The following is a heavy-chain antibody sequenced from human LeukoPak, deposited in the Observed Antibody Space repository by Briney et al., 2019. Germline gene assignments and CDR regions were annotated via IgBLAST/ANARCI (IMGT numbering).Heavy chain of an antibody. V-gene: IGHV4-39*07. CDR3: ARVSSSWYPNWFDP. Sequence: TSETLSLTCTVSGGSISSSSYYWGWIRQPPGKGLEWIGSIYYSGSTHYNPSLKSRVTISVDTSKNQFSLKLSSVTAADTAVYYCARVSSSWYPNWFDPWGQGTLVTVSS. D-gene: IGHD6-13*01. CDR1: GGSISSSSYY. CDR2: IYYSGST. J-gene: IGHJ5*02.